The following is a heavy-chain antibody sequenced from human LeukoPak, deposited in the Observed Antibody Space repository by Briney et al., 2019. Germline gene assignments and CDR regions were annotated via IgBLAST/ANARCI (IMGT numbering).Heavy chain of an antibody. CDR1: GGTFSSYA. Sequence: ASVKVSCKTSGGTFSSYAISWVRQAPGQGPEWVGGIIPIFGTANYAQKFQGRVTITTDESTSTAYMELSSLRSEDTAVYYCARSDGIVTMVRGVYYYYMDVWGKGTTVTVSS. CDR2: IIPIFGTA. CDR3: ARSDGIVTMVRGVYYYYMDV. V-gene: IGHV1-69*05. D-gene: IGHD3-10*01. J-gene: IGHJ6*03.